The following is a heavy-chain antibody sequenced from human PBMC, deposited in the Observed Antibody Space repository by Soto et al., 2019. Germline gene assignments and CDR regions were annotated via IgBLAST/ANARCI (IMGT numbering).Heavy chain of an antibody. V-gene: IGHV3-21*01. Sequence: PGASLRLSCAASGFTFSSYSMNWVRQAPGKGLEWVSSISSSSSYIYYADSVKGRFTISRDNAKNSLYLQMNSLRAEDTAVYYCARDFQAGAFDIWGQGTMVTVSS. CDR3: ARDFQAGAFDI. CDR2: ISSSSSYI. CDR1: GFTFSSYS. J-gene: IGHJ3*02.